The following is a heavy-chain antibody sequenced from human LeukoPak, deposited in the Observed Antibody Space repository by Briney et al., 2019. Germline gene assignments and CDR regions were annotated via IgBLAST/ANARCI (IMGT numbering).Heavy chain of an antibody. V-gene: IGHV3-23*01. Sequence: GGSLRLSCAASGFTFSSYAMSWVGPAAGKGLEWVAAISGSGGSTYYADSVKGRFTISRDISKNTLYLQMNSLRAEDTAVYYCAKDSDYPDYWGQGTLVTVSS. D-gene: IGHD4-11*01. J-gene: IGHJ4*02. CDR1: GFTFSSYA. CDR3: AKDSDYPDY. CDR2: ISGSGGST.